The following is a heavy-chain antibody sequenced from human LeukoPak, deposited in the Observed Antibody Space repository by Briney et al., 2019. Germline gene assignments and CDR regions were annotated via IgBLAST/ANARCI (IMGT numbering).Heavy chain of an antibody. V-gene: IGHV1-18*01. CDR3: ARDGLLWFGEPSGYYYMDV. D-gene: IGHD3-10*01. J-gene: IGHJ6*03. CDR2: ISAYNGNT. Sequence: ASVKVSCKASGYTFTSYGISWVRQAPGQGLEWMGWISAYNGNTNYAQKLQGRVTMTTDTSTSTAYMELRSLRSDDTAVYYCARDGLLWFGEPSGYYYMDVSGKGTTVTVSS. CDR1: GYTFTSYG.